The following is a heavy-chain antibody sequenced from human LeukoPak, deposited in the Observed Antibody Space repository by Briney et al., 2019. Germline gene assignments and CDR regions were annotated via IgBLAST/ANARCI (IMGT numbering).Heavy chain of an antibody. Sequence: QAGGALRLSCAASGFRFSDYSMSWVRQAPGKGLEWVAGLGRSSKTYYADSVKGRFSISRDNSKDTVYLQMNSLRDEDTAIYYCVKDRPCDTCMPVDAWGQGTTVTV. CDR2: LGRSSKT. CDR3: VKDRPCDTCMPVDA. D-gene: IGHD2-2*01. J-gene: IGHJ6*02. CDR1: GFRFSDYS. V-gene: IGHV3-23*01.